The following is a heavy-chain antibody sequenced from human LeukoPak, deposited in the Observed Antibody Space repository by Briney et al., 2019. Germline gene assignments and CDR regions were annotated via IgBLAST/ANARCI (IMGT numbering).Heavy chain of an antibody. V-gene: IGHV4-31*03. CDR1: GGSISSGGYY. CDR2: IYYSGST. Sequence: PSQTLSLTCTVSGGSISSGGYYWSWIRQHPGKGPEWIGYIYYSGSTYYNPSLKSRVTISVDTSKNQFSLKLSSVTAADTAVYYCASRNYDFWSGYSYFDYWGQGTLVTVSS. CDR3: ASRNYDFWSGYSYFDY. J-gene: IGHJ4*02. D-gene: IGHD3-3*01.